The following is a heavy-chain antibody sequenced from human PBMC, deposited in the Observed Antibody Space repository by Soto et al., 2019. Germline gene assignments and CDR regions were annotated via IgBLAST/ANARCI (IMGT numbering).Heavy chain of an antibody. Sequence: PGESLKISCKGSGYSFTSYWISWVRQMPGKGLEWMGRIDPSDSYTNYSPSFQGHVTISADKSISTAYLRWSSLKASDTAMYYCARFVVVPAASSFDYYYYYGMDVWGQGTTVTVSS. CDR2: IDPSDSYT. V-gene: IGHV5-10-1*01. J-gene: IGHJ6*02. CDR1: GYSFTSYW. D-gene: IGHD2-2*01. CDR3: ARFVVVPAASSFDYYYYYGMDV.